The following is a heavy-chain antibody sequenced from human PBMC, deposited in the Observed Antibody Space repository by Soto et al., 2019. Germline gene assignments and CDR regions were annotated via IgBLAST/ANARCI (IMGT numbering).Heavy chain of an antibody. J-gene: IGHJ5*02. CDR2: IYHSGST. CDR3: ARVWFGESSTLDWFDP. V-gene: IGHV4-4*02. D-gene: IGHD3-10*01. Sequence: QVQLQESGPGLVKPSGTLSLTCAVSGGSISSSNWWSWVRQPPGKGLEWIGEIYHSGSTNYNPSLRSRVTISVDKAKNQFSLKLSSVTAADTAVYYCARVWFGESSTLDWFDPWGQGTLVTVSS. CDR1: GGSISSSNW.